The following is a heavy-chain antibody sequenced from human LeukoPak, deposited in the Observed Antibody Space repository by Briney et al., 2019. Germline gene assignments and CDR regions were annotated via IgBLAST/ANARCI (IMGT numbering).Heavy chain of an antibody. D-gene: IGHD6-19*01. Sequence: ASVKVSCKASGYTFTSYGISWVRQAPGQGLEWMGWISAYNGNTNYAQKLQGRVTMTTDTSTSTAYMELRSLRSDDTAVYYCARDKRQWLVGGDFDYWGQGTLVTVSS. J-gene: IGHJ4*02. CDR2: ISAYNGNT. CDR3: ARDKRQWLVGGDFDY. V-gene: IGHV1-18*01. CDR1: GYTFTSYG.